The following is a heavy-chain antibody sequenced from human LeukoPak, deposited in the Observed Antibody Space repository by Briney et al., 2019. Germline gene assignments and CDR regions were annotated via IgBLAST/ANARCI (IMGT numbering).Heavy chain of an antibody. Sequence: GGSLRLSCAASGFTFSNYAMSWVRQAPGKGLEWVSAISVSGGSTYYADSVKGLFTISRDNSKNTLYLQMNSLRAEDTAVYYCARGPEVGFDYWGQGTLVTVSS. CDR2: ISVSGGST. CDR1: GFTFSNYA. CDR3: ARGPEVGFDY. V-gene: IGHV3-23*01. J-gene: IGHJ4*02. D-gene: IGHD1-26*01.